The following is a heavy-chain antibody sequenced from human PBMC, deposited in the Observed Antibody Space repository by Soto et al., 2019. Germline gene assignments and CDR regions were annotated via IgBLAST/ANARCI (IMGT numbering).Heavy chain of an antibody. V-gene: IGHV3-23*01. CDR3: AHFDWFIDY. CDR1: GGSISSYY. J-gene: IGHJ4*02. D-gene: IGHD3-9*01. CDR2: ISGSGAST. Sequence: ETLSLTCTVSGGSISSYYWSWIRQPPGKGLEWVSAISGSGASTYYADSVKGRFTISRDNSKNTLYLQMNSLRAEDTAVYYCAHFDWFIDYWGQGTLVTVSS.